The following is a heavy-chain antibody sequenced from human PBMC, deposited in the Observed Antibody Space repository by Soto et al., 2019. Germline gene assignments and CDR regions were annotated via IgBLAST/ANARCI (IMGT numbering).Heavy chain of an antibody. Sequence: GGSLRLSCAASGFTFSSYGMHWVRQAPGKGLEWVAVISYDGSNKYYADSVKGRFTISRDNSKNTLYLQMNSPRAEDTAVYYCAKAFQYGSYYYYYYGMDVWGQGTTVTVSS. CDR2: ISYDGSNK. V-gene: IGHV3-30*18. CDR3: AKAFQYGSYYYYYYGMDV. D-gene: IGHD2-2*03. J-gene: IGHJ6*02. CDR1: GFTFSSYG.